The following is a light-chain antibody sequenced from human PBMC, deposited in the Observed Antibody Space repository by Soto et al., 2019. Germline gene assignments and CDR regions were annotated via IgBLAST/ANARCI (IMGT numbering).Light chain of an antibody. CDR1: GSNIGSKT. Sequence: QSVLTQPPSGSGTPGQRVTISCSGSGSNIGSKTANWYQQLPGTVPKLLIYNSYQRPSGVPDRFSASKSGTSASLAISGLQSEDEADYYCSSWDASLNGYVFGTGTKVTVL. V-gene: IGLV1-44*01. CDR2: NSY. CDR3: SSWDASLNGYV. J-gene: IGLJ1*01.